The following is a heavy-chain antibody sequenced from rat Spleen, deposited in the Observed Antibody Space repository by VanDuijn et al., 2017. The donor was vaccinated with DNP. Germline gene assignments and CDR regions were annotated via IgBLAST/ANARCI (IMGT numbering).Heavy chain of an antibody. Sequence: EVQLVESGGDLVQPGGSLKLSCVPSGFTFRDYNMAWVRPAPRKGLEWVATITYDRSTIYYRDPVKGRFTVSRDNAENTLYLQMDSLRSEDTATYYCARWGTFYWYFDFWGPGTMVTVSS. CDR3: ARWGTFYWYFDF. J-gene: IGHJ1*01. CDR1: GFTFRDYN. D-gene: IGHD3-2*01. CDR2: ITYDRSTI. V-gene: IGHV5-7*01.